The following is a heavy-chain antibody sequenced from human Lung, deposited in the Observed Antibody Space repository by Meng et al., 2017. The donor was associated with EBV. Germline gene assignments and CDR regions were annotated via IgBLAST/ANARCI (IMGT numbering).Heavy chain of an antibody. V-gene: IGHV4-4*02. Sequence: VCRAGRVKRSETLSFTGVFLCGSISRINWWTWGRQPQGKGLEGIGEIYHGGSTNFNPSLKSRVTISVDKSKNQFSLKLSSVTAADTAVYYCARVAAAGNEWFDPWGQGTLVTVSS. CDR2: IYHGGST. CDR3: ARVAAAGNEWFDP. J-gene: IGHJ5*02. CDR1: CGSISRINW. D-gene: IGHD6-13*01.